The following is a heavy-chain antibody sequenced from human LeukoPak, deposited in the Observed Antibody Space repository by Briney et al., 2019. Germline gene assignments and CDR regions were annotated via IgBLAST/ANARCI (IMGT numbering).Heavy chain of an antibody. Sequence: GGSLRLSCAASGFTFSRYWMTWVRQAPGKGLEWVANIKQDGSGKYYVDSVKGRFTISRDNAKSSLYLQMNSLRAEDTAVYYCARDHGSWYYFDFWGQGTLVTVSS. CDR3: ARDHGSWYYFDF. V-gene: IGHV3-7*01. CDR2: IKQDGSGK. D-gene: IGHD6-13*01. J-gene: IGHJ4*02. CDR1: GFTFSRYW.